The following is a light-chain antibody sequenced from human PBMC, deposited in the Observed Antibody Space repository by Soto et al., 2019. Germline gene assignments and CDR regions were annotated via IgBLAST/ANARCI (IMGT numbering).Light chain of an antibody. Sequence: QSVLTQPRSVSGSPGQSVTISCTGTSSDVGVYNYVSWYQQYPGKAPKIMIYEVSNRPSGVSNRFSGSKSGDPASLTISGLQAEDEADYYCSSYTTRTTLYVFGTGTKVTVL. V-gene: IGLV2-14*01. CDR3: SSYTTRTTLYV. CDR2: EVS. CDR1: SSDVGVYNY. J-gene: IGLJ1*01.